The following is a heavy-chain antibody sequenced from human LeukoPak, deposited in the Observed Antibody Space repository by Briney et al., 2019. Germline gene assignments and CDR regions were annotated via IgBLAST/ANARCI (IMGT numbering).Heavy chain of an antibody. CDR3: ARVFTMVRGVIRGANYYFDY. CDR2: ISAYNGNT. J-gene: IGHJ4*02. Sequence: ASVKVSCKASGGTFSSYAISWVRQAPGQGLEWMGWISAYNGNTNYAQKLQGRVTMTTDTSTSTAYMEPRSLRSDDTAVYYCARVFTMVRGVIRGANYYFDYWGQGTLVTVSS. CDR1: GGTFSSYA. D-gene: IGHD3-10*01. V-gene: IGHV1-18*01.